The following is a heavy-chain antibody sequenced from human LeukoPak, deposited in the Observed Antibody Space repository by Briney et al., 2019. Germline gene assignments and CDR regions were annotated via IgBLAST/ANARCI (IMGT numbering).Heavy chain of an antibody. V-gene: IGHV3-21*01. CDR2: ISSSSSYI. Sequence: GGSLRLSCAASGFTFSSYSMNWVRQAPGKGLEWVSSISSSSSYIYYADSVKGRFTISRDNAKNSLYLQMNSLRDEDTAVYYCARAEEQRWGYVDYWGQGILVTVSS. D-gene: IGHD5-24*01. J-gene: IGHJ4*02. CDR3: ARAEEQRWGYVDY. CDR1: GFTFSSYS.